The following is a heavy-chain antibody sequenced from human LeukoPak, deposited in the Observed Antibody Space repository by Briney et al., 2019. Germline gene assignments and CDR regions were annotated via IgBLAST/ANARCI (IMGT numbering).Heavy chain of an antibody. CDR3: AKDLGFGLGYFGS. CDR1: GFTFDYYA. Sequence: PGGSLRLSCAASGFTFDYYAMNWVRQAPGKGLQWVSIISGSGGTTYYADSVKGRFTISRDNSKNTVHLQMNSLRADDTAVYYCAKDLGFGLGYFGSWGQGTLVTVSS. CDR2: ISGSGGTT. V-gene: IGHV3-23*01. D-gene: IGHD3-16*01. J-gene: IGHJ4*02.